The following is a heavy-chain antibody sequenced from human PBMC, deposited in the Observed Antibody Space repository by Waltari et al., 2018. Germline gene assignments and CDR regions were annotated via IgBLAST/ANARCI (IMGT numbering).Heavy chain of an antibody. CDR3: ARVRGIAVAGIGAFDI. CDR2: IYHSGST. J-gene: IGHJ3*02. D-gene: IGHD6-19*01. V-gene: IGHV4-4*02. Sequence: QVQLQESGPGLVKPSGTLSLTCAVSGGSISSSNWWSWVRQPPGKGLEWIGEIYHSGSTNYNPSLKSRVTISVDKYKNQCSLKLSSVTAADTAVYYCARVRGIAVAGIGAFDIWGQGTMVTVSS. CDR1: GGSISSSNW.